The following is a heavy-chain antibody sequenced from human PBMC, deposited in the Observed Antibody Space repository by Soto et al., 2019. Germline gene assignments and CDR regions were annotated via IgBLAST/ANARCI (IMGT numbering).Heavy chain of an antibody. V-gene: IGHV4-39*01. Sequence: SETLSLTCTVSGGSISSSSYYWGWIRQPPGKGLEWIGSIYYSGSTYYNPSLKSRVTISVDTSKNQFSLKLSSVTAADTAVYYCARVVGNWNDEIAYWGQGTLVTVSS. D-gene: IGHD1-1*01. CDR2: IYYSGST. CDR3: ARVVGNWNDEIAY. J-gene: IGHJ4*02. CDR1: GGSISSSSYY.